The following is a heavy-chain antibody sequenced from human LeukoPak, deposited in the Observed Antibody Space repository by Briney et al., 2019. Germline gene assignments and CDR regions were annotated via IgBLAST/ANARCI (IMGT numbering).Heavy chain of an antibody. CDR1: GGSLSSPNW. J-gene: IGHJ6*03. Sequence: PSGTLSLTCAVSGGSLSSPNWWSWVRQTPGKGLEWIGEIYHSGSTNYNPSLKSRVTISVDKSKNQFSLKLSSVTAADTAVYYCTRAASSGPLFTYHMDVWGKGTTVTVSS. V-gene: IGHV4-4*02. D-gene: IGHD3-22*01. CDR3: TRAASSGPLFTYHMDV. CDR2: IYHSGST.